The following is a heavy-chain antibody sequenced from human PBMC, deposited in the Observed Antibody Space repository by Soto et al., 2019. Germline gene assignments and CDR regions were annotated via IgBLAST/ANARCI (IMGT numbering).Heavy chain of an antibody. J-gene: IGHJ4*02. D-gene: IGHD3-10*01. CDR1: GWIFTFQY. Sequence: QMQLLQSGAEAKKTGSSVKISCKTSGWIFTFQYLHWVRQAPGQGLEWLGWITPYNGNIKYAERFQDRISITRDNSLTPLFLELRNLKSEDTGLYYCARSATSGDQHFIDSWGQGTLVTVSS. CDR2: ITPYNGNI. V-gene: IGHV1-45*02. CDR3: ARSATSGDQHFIDS.